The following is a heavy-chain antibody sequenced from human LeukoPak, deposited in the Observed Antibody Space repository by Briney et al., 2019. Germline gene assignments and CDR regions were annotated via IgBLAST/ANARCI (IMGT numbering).Heavy chain of an antibody. D-gene: IGHD3-22*01. J-gene: IGHJ6*03. Sequence: SETLSLTCTVSGGSISGDYWSWIRQPAGKGLEWIGRIYSSGRTDYNPSLKSRVTMSVDTSKNQFSLKLSSVTAADTAVYYCARGNYDSSGGYYYYYYYMDVWGKGTTVTVSS. CDR2: IYSSGRT. CDR1: GGSISGDY. V-gene: IGHV4-4*07. CDR3: ARGNYDSSGGYYYYYYYMDV.